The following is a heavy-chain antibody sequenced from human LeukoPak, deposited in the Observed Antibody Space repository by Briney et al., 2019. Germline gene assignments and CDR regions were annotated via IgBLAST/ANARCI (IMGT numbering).Heavy chain of an antibody. Sequence: SETLSLTCSVSGFSISNAYYWGWIRQPPGKGLEWIGSSYHSGNTYYNPSLKSRVTISVDTSRNQFSLKLGSVTATDTALYYCARGLYNGGWFDPWGQGTLVTVSS. CDR3: ARGLYNGGWFDP. V-gene: IGHV4-38-2*02. J-gene: IGHJ5*02. D-gene: IGHD1-14*01. CDR2: SYHSGNT. CDR1: GFSISNAYY.